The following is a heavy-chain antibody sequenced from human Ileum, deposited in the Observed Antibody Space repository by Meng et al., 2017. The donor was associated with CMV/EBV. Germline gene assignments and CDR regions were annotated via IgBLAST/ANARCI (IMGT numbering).Heavy chain of an antibody. J-gene: IGHJ5*02. CDR1: GASITNDDYY. Sequence: QVQRQEAGPGLGKPYKTLSRTCTVSGASITNDDYYWSWIRQPPGKGLEWIGYIYYNGITYYNPSLKSRIAILVDTSKSQFSLIVSSVTAADTAVYYCAKYSGPSRWFAPWGQGTLVTVSS. CDR3: AKYSGPSRWFAP. CDR2: IYYNGIT. V-gene: IGHV4-30-4*01. D-gene: IGHD5-12*01.